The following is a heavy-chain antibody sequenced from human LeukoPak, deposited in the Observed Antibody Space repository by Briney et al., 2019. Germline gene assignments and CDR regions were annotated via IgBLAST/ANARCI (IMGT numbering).Heavy chain of an antibody. CDR3: ARNPSVYWYFDL. CDR1: AFTFSTYG. V-gene: IGHV3-48*04. Sequence: GGSLRLSCEASAFTFSTYGMSWVRQAPGKGLEWVSSISGSSTIIYYADSVKGRFTISRDNAKNSLFLQMNSLRGDDTAVYYCARNPSVYWYFDLWGRGALVTVSS. CDR2: ISGSSTII. J-gene: IGHJ2*01.